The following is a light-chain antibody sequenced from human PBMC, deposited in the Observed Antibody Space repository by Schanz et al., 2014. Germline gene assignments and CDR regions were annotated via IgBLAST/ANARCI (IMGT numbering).Light chain of an antibody. V-gene: IGLV2-14*03. Sequence: QSALTQPASVSGSPGQSITISCTGTSSDVGGYNYVSWYQHHPGKAPKLMIFDVSNRPSEVSDRFSGSKSGNTASLTVSGLQAEDEADYYCSSYVGSNNWVFGGGTKLTVL. CDR1: SSDVGGYNY. CDR3: SSYVGSNNWV. CDR2: DVS. J-gene: IGLJ3*02.